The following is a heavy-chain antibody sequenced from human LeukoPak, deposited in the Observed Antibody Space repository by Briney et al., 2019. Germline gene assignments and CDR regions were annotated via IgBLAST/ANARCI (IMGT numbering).Heavy chain of an antibody. J-gene: IGHJ4*02. V-gene: IGHV4-59*01. CDR2: IYYSGST. CDR3: ARSTGSYYIFDY. D-gene: IGHD3-10*01. CDR1: GGSISSYY. Sequence: SETLSLTCTVSGGSISSYYWSWIRQPPGKGLEWIGYIYYSGSTNYNPSLKSRVTISVDTSKNQFSLKLSSVTAADTAVYYCARSTGSYYIFDYWGQGTLVTVSS.